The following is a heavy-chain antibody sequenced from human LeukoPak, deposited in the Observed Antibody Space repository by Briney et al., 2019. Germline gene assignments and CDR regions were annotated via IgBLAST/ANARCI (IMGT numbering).Heavy chain of an antibody. CDR2: ISGSGGST. V-gene: IGHV3-23*01. D-gene: IGHD3-22*01. J-gene: IGHJ4*02. CDR1: GFTFSSYA. Sequence: GGSLRLSCAASGFTFSSYAMSWVRQAPGKGLEWVSAISGSGGSTYYADSVKGRFTISRDNSKNTRYLQMNSLRAEDTAVYYCAKGGYYDSSFAPTGYWGQGTLVTVSS. CDR3: AKGGYYDSSFAPTGY.